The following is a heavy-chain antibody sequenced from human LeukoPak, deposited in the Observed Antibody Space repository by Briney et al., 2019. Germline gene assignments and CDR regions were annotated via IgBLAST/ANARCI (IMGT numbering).Heavy chain of an antibody. V-gene: IGHV4-59*01. J-gene: IGHJ6*03. CDR3: ARGLRGSGQKRYYYYYMDV. Sequence: SETLSLTCTVSGGSISSYCWSWIRQPPGKGLEWIGYIYYSGSTNYNPSLKSRVTISVDTSKNQFSLKLSSVTAADTAVYYCARGLRGSGQKRYYYYYMDVWGKGTTVTISS. CDR1: GGSISSYC. CDR2: IYYSGST. D-gene: IGHD3-10*01.